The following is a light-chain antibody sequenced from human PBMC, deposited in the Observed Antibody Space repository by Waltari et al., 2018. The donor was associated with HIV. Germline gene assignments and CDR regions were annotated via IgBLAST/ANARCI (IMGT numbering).Light chain of an antibody. CDR2: EVN. V-gene: IGLV2-18*01. CDR3: SLYTGTTNVL. J-gene: IGLJ2*01. CDR1: SSDVGSYNR. Sequence: QSALTQPPSVSGSPGQSVSISCTGSSSDVGSYNRASWYQQPTGTAPKLIIYEVNNRPSGVPDRFSGSQSGNTASLTISGLQAEDEADYYCSLYTGTTNVLFGGGTKLTVL.